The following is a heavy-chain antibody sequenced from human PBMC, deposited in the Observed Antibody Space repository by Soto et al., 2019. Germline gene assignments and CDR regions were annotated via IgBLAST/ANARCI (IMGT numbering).Heavy chain of an antibody. CDR3: ARDVSAGTYPWVCKL. Sequence: QGQLVQSGAEVKKPGASVNVSCKASGYPSSIYGISWVRQAPGQGLELMAWNSGYNGNIKYAQKFQGRVTVATDTTTPGAYTELRSLRSDDTAVYYCARDVSAGTYPWVCKLWGRGTLVTLSS. D-gene: IGHD1-26*01. CDR2: NSGYNGNI. J-gene: IGHJ2*01. CDR1: GYPSSIYG. V-gene: IGHV1-18*04.